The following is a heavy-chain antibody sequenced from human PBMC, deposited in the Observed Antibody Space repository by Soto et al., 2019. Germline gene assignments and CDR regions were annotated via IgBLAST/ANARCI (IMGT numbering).Heavy chain of an antibody. J-gene: IGHJ4*02. D-gene: IGHD4-4*01. CDR1: GFTFSTYD. Sequence: GGSLRLSCAVSGFTFSTYDMAWVRQAPGKGLEWVSSISGRGDGTYYADSVRGRFTISRDNSKNTLYLQMNSLRAEDTAIYYCANHYNESPFGYWGQGTLVTVSS. V-gene: IGHV3-23*01. CDR3: ANHYNESPFGY. CDR2: ISGRGDGT.